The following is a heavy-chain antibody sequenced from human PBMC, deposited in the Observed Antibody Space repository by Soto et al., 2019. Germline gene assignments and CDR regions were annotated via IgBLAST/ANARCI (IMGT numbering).Heavy chain of an antibody. D-gene: IGHD2-8*01. CDR1: GYTFSRYG. Sequence: QGQLVQSGPEVKKPGASVKVSCKASGYTFSRYGISWVRQAPGQGLEWMGWISGYNGDTIYAQKVQGRVTMTIDTSKYTAYMELRGLTSDETAKYYCAKNGQPPYYYYGMDVWGQGTKVTVSS. J-gene: IGHJ6*02. V-gene: IGHV1-18*01. CDR3: AKNGQPPYYYYGMDV. CDR2: ISGYNGDT.